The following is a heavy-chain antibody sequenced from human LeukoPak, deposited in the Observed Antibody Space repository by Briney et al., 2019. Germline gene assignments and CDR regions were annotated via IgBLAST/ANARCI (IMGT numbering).Heavy chain of an antibody. J-gene: IGHJ4*02. CDR3: AKDKGDSSSLVFDY. CDR2: ISGDGGST. D-gene: IGHD6-6*01. V-gene: IGHV3-43*02. CDR1: GFTFDDYA. Sequence: GGSLRLSCAASGFTFDDYAMHWVRQAPGKGLEWVSLISGDGGSTYYADSVKGRFTISRDNSKNSLYLQMNSLRTEDTALYYCAKDKGDSSSLVFDYWGQGTLVTVSS.